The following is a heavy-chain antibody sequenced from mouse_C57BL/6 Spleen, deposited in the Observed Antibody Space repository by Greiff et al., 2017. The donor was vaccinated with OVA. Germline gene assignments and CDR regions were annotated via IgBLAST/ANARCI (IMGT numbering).Heavy chain of an antibody. CDR2: IRSKSSNYAT. D-gene: IGHD2-4*01. CDR1: GFTFNTYA. CDR3: VRDQEGGLRWDAMDY. V-gene: IGHV10-3*01. J-gene: IGHJ4*01. Sequence: EVQVVESGGGLVQPKGSLKLSCAASGFTFNTYAMHWVRQAPGKGLEWVARIRSKSSNYATYYADSVKDRFTISRDDSQSMLYLQMNNLKTEDTAMYYCVRDQEGGLRWDAMDYWGQGTSVTVSS.